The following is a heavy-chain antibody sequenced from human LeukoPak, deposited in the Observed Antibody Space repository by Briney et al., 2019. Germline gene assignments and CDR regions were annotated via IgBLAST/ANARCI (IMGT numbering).Heavy chain of an antibody. CDR1: GFTFSSYS. CDR3: AKDQVSAGATVY. J-gene: IGHJ4*02. V-gene: IGHV3-21*04. D-gene: IGHD1-26*01. Sequence: GGSLRLSCAASGFTFSSYSMNWVRQAPGKGLEWVSSISSSSSYIYYADSVKGRFTISRDNSKNTLYLQMNSLRAEDTAVYYCAKDQVSAGATVYWGQGTLVTVSS. CDR2: ISSSSSYI.